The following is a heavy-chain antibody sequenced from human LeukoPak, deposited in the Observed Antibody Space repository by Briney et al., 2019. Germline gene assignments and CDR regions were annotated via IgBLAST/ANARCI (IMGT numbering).Heavy chain of an antibody. J-gene: IGHJ2*01. Sequence: ASVKVSCKASGYTFTGYYMHWVRQAPGQGLEWMGWINPNSGSTNYAQEFQGGVTMTRDTSISTAYMELSRLRSDDTAVYYCARESSAELLRNWYFDLWGRGTLVTVSS. V-gene: IGHV1-2*02. D-gene: IGHD2-15*01. CDR1: GYTFTGYY. CDR2: INPNSGST. CDR3: ARESSAELLRNWYFDL.